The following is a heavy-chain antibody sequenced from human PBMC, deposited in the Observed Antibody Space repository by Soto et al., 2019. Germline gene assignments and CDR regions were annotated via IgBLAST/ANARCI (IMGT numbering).Heavy chain of an antibody. Sequence: VQLLESGGGLVQPGGSLRLSCAASGFTFSNYDMSWVRQAPGKWLEWVSTISGGGGRIYYADSVKGRFTISRDNSKNALDMQMNSLRAEATPVYYCAKMPAALVCFDYWGQGDLGTVSS. CDR1: GFTFSNYD. V-gene: IGHV3-23*01. J-gene: IGHJ4*02. CDR2: ISGGGGRI. CDR3: AKMPAALVCFDY. D-gene: IGHD2-2*01.